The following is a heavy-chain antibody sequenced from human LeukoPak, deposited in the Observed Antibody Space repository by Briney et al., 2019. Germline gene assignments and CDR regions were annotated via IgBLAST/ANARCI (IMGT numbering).Heavy chain of an antibody. CDR2: IIPIFGTA. Sequence: GASVKVSCKASGGTFSSYAISWVRQAAGQGLEWMGGIIPIFGTANYAQKFQGRVTITTDESTSTAYMELSSLRSEDTAVYYCAREVGNSYYYYYMDVWGRGTTVTVSS. J-gene: IGHJ6*03. D-gene: IGHD1-14*01. CDR3: AREVGNSYYYYYMDV. V-gene: IGHV1-69*05. CDR1: GGTFSSYA.